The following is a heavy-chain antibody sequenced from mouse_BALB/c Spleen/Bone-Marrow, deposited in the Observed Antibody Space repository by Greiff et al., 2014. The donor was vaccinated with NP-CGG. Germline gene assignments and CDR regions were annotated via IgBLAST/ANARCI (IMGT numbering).Heavy chain of an antibody. V-gene: IGHV1S132*01. CDR1: GYIFTSYW. CDR2: IYPGTGTT. CDR3: AREYGNHNYALDY. D-gene: IGHD2-10*02. Sequence: VQLQESGAELVRPGASVKLSCTTSGYIFTSYWIHWVKQRSGQGLEWIARIYPGTGTTFYNEKFKGKATLTADQSSSTAYLQLSSLKSEDSAVYFCAREYGNHNYALDYWGQGTSVTVSS. J-gene: IGHJ4*01.